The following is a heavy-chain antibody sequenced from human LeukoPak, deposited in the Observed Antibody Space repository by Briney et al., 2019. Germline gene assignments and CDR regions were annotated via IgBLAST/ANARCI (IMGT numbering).Heavy chain of an antibody. J-gene: IGHJ4*02. D-gene: IGHD1-26*01. Sequence: SETLSLTCTVSGGSISSSDYYWGWIRQPPGKRLGWIGTISYSGNTYYNPSLQSRVNISVDTSNNQFSLELSSVTAADTAVYYCARGSRRLADFHYWGQGTLVTVSS. CDR2: ISYSGNT. CDR1: GGSISSSDYY. CDR3: ARGSRRLADFHY. V-gene: IGHV4-39*01.